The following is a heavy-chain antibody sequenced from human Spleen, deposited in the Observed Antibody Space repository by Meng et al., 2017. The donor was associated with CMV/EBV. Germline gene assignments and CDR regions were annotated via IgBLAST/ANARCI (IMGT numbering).Heavy chain of an antibody. V-gene: IGHV3-53*01. CDR2: LYAGGKT. D-gene: IGHD2-2*03. J-gene: IGHJ6*02. CDR1: GLTVSSSY. Sequence: GESLKISCAASGLTVSSSYMTWVRQAPGKGLECVSILYAGGKTNYADSVKGRFTISRDSSKNTLDLQMNSLRAEDSAVCYCASGYPAYGMDVWGHGTTVTVSS. CDR3: ASGYPAYGMDV.